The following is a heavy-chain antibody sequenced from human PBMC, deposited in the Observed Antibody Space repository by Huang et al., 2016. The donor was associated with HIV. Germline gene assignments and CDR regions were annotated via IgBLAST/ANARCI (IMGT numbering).Heavy chain of an antibody. V-gene: IGHV2-5*02. D-gene: IGHD3-3*01. Sequence: QITLKESGPTLVKPTQTLTLTCTFSGFSITTAGAGVGWIRQPPGKALEWLALIFWDDDKRYRPSLKNRRSSAKDTSTNQVVLTRTNMDPVDTATYFCAHRQTYDYWSGSFDSWGQGTLVTVSS. CDR3: AHRQTYDYWSGSFDS. CDR2: IFWDDDK. CDR1: GFSITTAGAG. J-gene: IGHJ4*02.